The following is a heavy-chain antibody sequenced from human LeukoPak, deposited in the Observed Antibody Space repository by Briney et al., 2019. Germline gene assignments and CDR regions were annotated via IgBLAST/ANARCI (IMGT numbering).Heavy chain of an antibody. CDR1: GGSISSYY. CDR3: ARGAYYYDSSGSHDTFDI. Sequence: PSETLSLTCTVSGGSISSYYWSWIRQPPGKGLEWIGSIYHSGSTYYNPSLKSRVTISVDTSKNQFSLRLSSVTAADTAVYYCARGAYYYDSSGSHDTFDIWGQGTMVTVSS. V-gene: IGHV4-59*12. D-gene: IGHD3-22*01. CDR2: IYHSGST. J-gene: IGHJ3*02.